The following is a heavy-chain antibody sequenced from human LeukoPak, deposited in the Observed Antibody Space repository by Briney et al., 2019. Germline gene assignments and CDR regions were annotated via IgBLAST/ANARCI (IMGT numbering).Heavy chain of an antibody. CDR2: IKEDGTDK. CDR3: ARDRDYGDYEDAFDI. CDR1: GFTFSNSW. J-gene: IGHJ3*02. Sequence: GGSLRLSCIASGFTFSNSWMTWVRQAPGRGLEWVANIKEDGTDKQYVDSVKGRFTISRDNAKNSVSLQMDGLRAEDTAVYYCARDRDYGDYEDAFDIWGQGTMVTVSS. V-gene: IGHV3-7*01. D-gene: IGHD4-17*01.